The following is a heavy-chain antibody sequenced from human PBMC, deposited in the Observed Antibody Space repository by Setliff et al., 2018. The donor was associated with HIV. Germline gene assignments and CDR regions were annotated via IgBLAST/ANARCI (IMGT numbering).Heavy chain of an antibody. Sequence: PGGSLRLSCAASGFTFEDYTMHWVRQAPGKGLEWVSGISWNSDNIGYADSVKGRFTISRDNSKNTLYLQMNSLRAEDTAVYYCARDTVTRLRHGMDVWGQGTTVTVSS. CDR1: GFTFEDYT. CDR2: ISWNSDNI. D-gene: IGHD4-17*01. J-gene: IGHJ6*02. V-gene: IGHV3-9*01. CDR3: ARDTVTRLRHGMDV.